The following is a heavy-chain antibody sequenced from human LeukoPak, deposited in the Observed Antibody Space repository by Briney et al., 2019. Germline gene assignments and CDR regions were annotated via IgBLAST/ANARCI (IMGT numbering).Heavy chain of an antibody. CDR3: ARAPSEIGGYYPEYFRH. D-gene: IGHD3-22*01. V-gene: IGHV3-74*01. CDR1: GFTFSGYW. J-gene: IGHJ1*01. CDR2: INGDGSST. Sequence: GGSLRLSCAASGFTFSGYWMHWVRQAPGKGLVWVSRINGDGSSTTYADSVKGRFTISRDNAKNTVSLQMNSLRPEDTGVYYCARAPSEIGGYYPEYFRHWGQGTLVTVSS.